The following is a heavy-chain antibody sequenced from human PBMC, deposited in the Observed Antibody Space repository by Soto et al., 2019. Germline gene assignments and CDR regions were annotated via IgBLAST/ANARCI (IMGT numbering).Heavy chain of an antibody. Sequence: GESLKISCKGSGYSFTSYWISWVRQMPGKGLEWMGRIDPSDSYTNYSPSFQGHVTISADKSISTAYLQWSSLKASDTAMYYCASQSIAAGYYYYGMDVWGQGTTVTVSS. CDR2: IDPSDSYT. J-gene: IGHJ6*02. CDR3: ASQSIAAGYYYYGMDV. D-gene: IGHD6-13*01. CDR1: GYSFTSYW. V-gene: IGHV5-10-1*01.